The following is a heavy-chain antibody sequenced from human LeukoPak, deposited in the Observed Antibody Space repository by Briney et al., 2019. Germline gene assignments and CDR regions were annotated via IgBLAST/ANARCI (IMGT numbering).Heavy chain of an antibody. J-gene: IGHJ5*02. V-gene: IGHV4-39*01. CDR3: ARRTGDYDILTGYYYWFDP. Sequence: KSSETLSLTCTVSGGSMSSSSYYWGWIRQPPGKGLEWIGSIYYSGSTYYNPSLKSGVTISVDTSKNQFSLKLSSVTAADTAVYYCARRTGDYDILTGYYYWFDPWGQGTLVTVSS. CDR1: GGSMSSSSYY. D-gene: IGHD3-9*01. CDR2: IYYSGST.